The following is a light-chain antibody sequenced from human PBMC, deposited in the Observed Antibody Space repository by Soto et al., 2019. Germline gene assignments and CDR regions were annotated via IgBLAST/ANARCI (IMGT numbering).Light chain of an antibody. Sequence: PATLSVSPGERATLSCRASQTVSRNLAWYQQRPGQAPRLLIYDISNRSAGVPGRFSGSGSETEFTLTIRSLQSEDFAVYFCQQYNNWPSFGQGTRLEIK. CDR2: DIS. V-gene: IGKV3-15*01. CDR1: QTVSRN. J-gene: IGKJ5*01. CDR3: QQYNNWPS.